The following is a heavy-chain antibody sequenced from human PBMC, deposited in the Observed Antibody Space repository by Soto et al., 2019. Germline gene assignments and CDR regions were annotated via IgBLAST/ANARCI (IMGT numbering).Heavy chain of an antibody. CDR3: VDNFWSGYYAPDALDI. D-gene: IGHD3-3*01. Sequence: GGSLRLSCAASGFTFSSYAMSWVRQAPGKGLEWVSAISGSGGSTYYADSVKGRFTISRDNSKNTLYLQMNSLRAEDTAVYYCVDNFWSGYYAPDALDIWGQGTMVTVSS. J-gene: IGHJ3*02. CDR2: ISGSGGST. CDR1: GFTFSSYA. V-gene: IGHV3-23*01.